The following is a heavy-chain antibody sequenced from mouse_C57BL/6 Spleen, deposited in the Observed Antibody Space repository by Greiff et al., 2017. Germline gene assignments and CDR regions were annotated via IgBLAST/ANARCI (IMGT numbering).Heavy chain of an antibody. CDR2: IYPSDSYT. J-gene: IGHJ4*01. CDR3: AREERLYDGSTLYYYAMDD. CDR1: GYTFTSSW. Sequence: QVQLQQPGAELVWPGTSVKLSCKASGYTFTSSWMHWVKQRPGQGLERIGLIYPSDSYTIYKQKFKGNATLTVDTSSSTAYMQLRRLTSEDSAVYYCAREERLYDGSTLYYYAMDDWGQGTSVTVAS. V-gene: IGHV1-59*01. D-gene: IGHD1-1*01.